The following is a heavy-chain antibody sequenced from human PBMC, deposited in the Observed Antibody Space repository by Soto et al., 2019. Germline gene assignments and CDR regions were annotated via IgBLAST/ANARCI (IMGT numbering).Heavy chain of an antibody. Sequence: PSETLSLTCSVSGGSISSYSWSWIRQPPGKGLEWIGYVYDAGSTDYNPSLKRGGTISLDTSKNHSSLRLSSVTAADTAVYSCGRDYSVSGGYYTYFDYWGPGTLLTV. V-gene: IGHV4-59*01. J-gene: IGHJ4*02. D-gene: IGHD3-10*01. CDR3: GRDYSVSGGYYTYFDY. CDR2: VYDAGST. CDR1: GGSISSYS.